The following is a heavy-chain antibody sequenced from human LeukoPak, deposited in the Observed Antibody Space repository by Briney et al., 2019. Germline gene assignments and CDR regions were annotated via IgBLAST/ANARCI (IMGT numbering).Heavy chain of an antibody. V-gene: IGHV3-21*01. J-gene: IGHJ4*02. D-gene: IGHD2-15*01. Sequence: GGSLRLSCAAPGFTFSSYSMNWVRQAPGKGLEWVSSISSSSSYIYYADSVKGRFTISRDNAKNSLYLQMNSLRAEDTAVYYCARGLGYCSGGSCHDYWGQGTLVTVSS. CDR2: ISSSSSYI. CDR3: ARGLGYCSGGSCHDY. CDR1: GFTFSSYS.